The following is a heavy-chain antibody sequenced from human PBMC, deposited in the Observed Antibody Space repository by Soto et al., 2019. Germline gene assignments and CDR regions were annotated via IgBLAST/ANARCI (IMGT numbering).Heavy chain of an antibody. D-gene: IGHD3-3*01. J-gene: IGHJ6*04. Sequence: ASVKVSCKASGYTFTSYDINWVRQATGQGLEWMGWMNPNSGNTGYAQKFQGRVTMTRNTSISTAYMELSSLRSEDTAVYYCARVHKDYDFWSGYYPEAGAMDFWGKGTMVTVSS. CDR1: GYTFTSYD. CDR2: MNPNSGNT. CDR3: ARVHKDYDFWSGYYPEAGAMDF. V-gene: IGHV1-8*01.